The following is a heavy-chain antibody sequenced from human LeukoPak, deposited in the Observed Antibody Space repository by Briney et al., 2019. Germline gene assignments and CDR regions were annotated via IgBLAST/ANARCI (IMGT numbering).Heavy chain of an antibody. CDR2: IYYSGST. D-gene: IGHD6-6*01. J-gene: IGHJ6*03. CDR1: GGSISSGGYY. CDR3: ARDRQQLGTMDV. Sequence: SQTLSPTCTVSGGSISSGGYYWSWIRQHPGKGLEWIGYIYYSGSTHYNPSLKSRVTISVDTSKNQFSLKLSSVTAADTAVYYCARDRQQLGTMDVWGKGTTVTVSS. V-gene: IGHV4-31*03.